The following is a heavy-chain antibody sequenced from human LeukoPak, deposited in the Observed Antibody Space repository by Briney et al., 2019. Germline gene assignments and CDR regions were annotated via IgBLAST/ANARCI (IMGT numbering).Heavy chain of an antibody. D-gene: IGHD3-22*01. CDR2: ISGSGGST. Sequence: GGSLRLSCAASGFTFSSYAMSWVRQAPGKGLEWVSAISGSGGSTYYADSVKGRFTISRDNSKNTLYLQMNSLRAEDTAVYYCAKGTVMIVVVIIFDHWGQGTLVTVSS. J-gene: IGHJ4*02. V-gene: IGHV3-23*01. CDR3: AKGTVMIVVVIIFDH. CDR1: GFTFSSYA.